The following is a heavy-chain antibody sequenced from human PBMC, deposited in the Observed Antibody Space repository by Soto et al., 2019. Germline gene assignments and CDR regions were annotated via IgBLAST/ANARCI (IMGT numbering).Heavy chain of an antibody. CDR2: VFNSGST. Sequence: HLRLQESGPRLVRPSETLSLTCSVSGDSIATTSYFWGWVRQPPGKGLEWIGSVFNSGSTYYNPYPKSRVTFSVHTSRNQFSLKLSAVTGADTATYFCARHLYSDNDESPSDFWGQGILVTVSS. D-gene: IGHD3-22*01. CDR3: ARHLYSDNDESPSDF. J-gene: IGHJ4*02. CDR1: GDSIATTSYF. V-gene: IGHV4-39*01.